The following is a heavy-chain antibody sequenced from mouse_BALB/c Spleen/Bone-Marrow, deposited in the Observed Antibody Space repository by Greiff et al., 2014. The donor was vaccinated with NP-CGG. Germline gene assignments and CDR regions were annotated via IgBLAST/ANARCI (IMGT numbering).Heavy chain of an antibody. CDR1: GLNIKDTY. J-gene: IGHJ3*01. CDR2: IDPANGNT. CDR3: ARDGNFFFAY. Sequence: VQLKESGAELVKPGASVKLSCTASGLNIKDTYMHWVKQRPEQGLEWIGRIDPANGNTKYDPKFQGKATITADTSSNTAYLQLSSLTSEDTAVYYCARDGNFFFAYWGQGTLVTVSA. V-gene: IGHV14-3*02. D-gene: IGHD2-1*01.